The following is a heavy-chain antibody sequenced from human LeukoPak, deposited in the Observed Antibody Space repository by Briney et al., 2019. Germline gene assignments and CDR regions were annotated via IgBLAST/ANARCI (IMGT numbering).Heavy chain of an antibody. J-gene: IGHJ6*03. D-gene: IGHD1-26*01. V-gene: IGHV3-30*02. CDR1: GFTFSSYE. CDR3: AKDRGSYLWYYYYMDV. Sequence: GGSLRLSCAASGFTFSSYEMNWVRQAPGKGLEWVAFIRYDGSNKYYADSVKGRFTISRDNSKNTLYLQMNSLRAEDTAVYYCAKDRGSYLWYYYYMDVWGKGTTVTISS. CDR2: IRYDGSNK.